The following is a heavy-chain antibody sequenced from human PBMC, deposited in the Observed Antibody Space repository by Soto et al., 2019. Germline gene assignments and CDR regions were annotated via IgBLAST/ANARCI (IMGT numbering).Heavy chain of an antibody. V-gene: IGHV4-31*03. CDR2: IYYSGST. Sequence: QVQLQESGPGQVKPSQTLSLTCTVSGGSVNSGGYHWSWIRQHPGKGLEWIGDIYYSGSTYYNPSLKSRVTISIDTSTNHFSLHLSALTAADTAVYYCARAPIPNWNYYGMDVWDQGTTVTVSS. CDR3: ARAPIPNWNYYGMDV. J-gene: IGHJ6*02. D-gene: IGHD1-1*01. CDR1: GGSVNSGGYH.